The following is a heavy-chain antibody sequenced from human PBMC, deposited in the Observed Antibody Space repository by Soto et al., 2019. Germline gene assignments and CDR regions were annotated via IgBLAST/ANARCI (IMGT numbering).Heavy chain of an antibody. CDR1: GGTFSSYA. V-gene: IGHV1-69*13. CDR3: AQRLLYCSSTSCYGLYFQH. D-gene: IGHD2-2*01. Sequence: SSVKVSCKASGGTFSSYAISWVRQAPGQGLEWMGGIIPIFGTANYAQKFQGRVTTTADESTSTAYMELSSLRSEDTAVYYCAQRLLYCSSTSCYGLYFQHWGQGTLVTVSS. CDR2: IIPIFGTA. J-gene: IGHJ1*01.